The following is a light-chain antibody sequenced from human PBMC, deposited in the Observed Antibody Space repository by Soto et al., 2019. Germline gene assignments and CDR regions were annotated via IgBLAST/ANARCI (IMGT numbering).Light chain of an antibody. Sequence: SQMTQSTSSLSASVRDRVTITCRASQDIVNDLGWYQQKPGKAPNLLIYAASSLRSGVPSRFSGSGSGTHFTLTINSLQAEDSATYFCLQDYTYPWTFGQGTKVDIK. CDR3: LQDYTYPWT. CDR2: AAS. V-gene: IGKV1-6*02. CDR1: QDIVND. J-gene: IGKJ1*01.